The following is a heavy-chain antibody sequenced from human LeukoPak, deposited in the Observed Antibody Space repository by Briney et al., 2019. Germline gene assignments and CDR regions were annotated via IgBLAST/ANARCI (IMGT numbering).Heavy chain of an antibody. V-gene: IGHV3-23*01. J-gene: IGHJ3*02. CDR2: ISGSGGSA. CDR3: AKDKLRFLENDAFDI. Sequence: GRSLRLSCAASGFTFSSYAMHWVRQAPGKGLEWVSAISGSGGSAYYADSVKGRFTISRDNSKNTLYLQMNSLRAEDTAVYYCAKDKLRFLENDAFDIWSQGTMVTVSS. CDR1: GFTFSSYA. D-gene: IGHD3-3*01.